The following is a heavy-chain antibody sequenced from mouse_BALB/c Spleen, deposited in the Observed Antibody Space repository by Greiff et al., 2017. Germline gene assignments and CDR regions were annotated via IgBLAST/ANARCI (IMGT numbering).Heavy chain of an antibody. CDR1: GFNIKDTY. D-gene: IGHD2-3*01. J-gene: IGHJ4*01. V-gene: IGHV14-3*02. Sequence: VHVKQSGAELVKPGASVKLSCTASGFNIKDTYMHWVKQRPEQGLEWIGRIDPANGNTKYDPKFQGKATITADTSSNTAYLQLSSLTSEDTAVYYCARYDGPDYYAMDYWGQGTSVTVSS. CDR3: ARYDGPDYYAMDY. CDR2: IDPANGNT.